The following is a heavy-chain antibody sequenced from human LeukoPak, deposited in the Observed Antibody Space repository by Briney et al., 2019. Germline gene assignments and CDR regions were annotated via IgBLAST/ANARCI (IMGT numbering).Heavy chain of an antibody. D-gene: IGHD2-15*01. V-gene: IGHV3-7*03. CDR3: TTDTWYSAGH. CDR1: GFIFSGSW. Sequence: GGSLRLSCTASGFIFSGSWMAWIRQAPGKGLEWVAIIKKDGSEKYYVDSMKGRFTISRDNAKNSLFLQMNSLRAEDTAIYYCTTDTWYSAGHWGQGTLVTVSS. CDR2: IKKDGSEK. J-gene: IGHJ4*02.